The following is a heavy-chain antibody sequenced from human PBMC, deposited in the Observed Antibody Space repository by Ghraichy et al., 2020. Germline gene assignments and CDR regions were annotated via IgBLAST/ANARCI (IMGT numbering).Heavy chain of an antibody. J-gene: IGHJ5*02. Sequence: SENPSLTCTVSGGSISTYYWSWIRQPPGKGLEWIGNIYYRGSTKYNPSLKSRVAISVDTSKNQFSLKLSSVTAADTAVYYCARGHYDILTGYSGHNWFDPWGQGTLVTVSS. CDR3: ARGHYDILTGYSGHNWFDP. D-gene: IGHD3-9*01. CDR2: IYYRGST. V-gene: IGHV4-59*01. CDR1: GGSISTYY.